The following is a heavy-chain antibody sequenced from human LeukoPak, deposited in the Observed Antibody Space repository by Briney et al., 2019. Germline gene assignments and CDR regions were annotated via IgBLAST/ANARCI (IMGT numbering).Heavy chain of an antibody. V-gene: IGHV3-30*05. CDR3: ARGRNSSGSPWSWGPKPPPYDFGMDV. Sequence: GSLRLSCAGSGFTFSTYHMHWLRQAPGKGLEWAPISSYDEIKKSYIDSVKGRITVSRDTSRNTLYLQLSRLRCDGTAVYYCARGRNSSGSPWSWGPKPPPYDFGMDVWGQGTPVTVSS. CDR2: SSYDEIKK. J-gene: IGHJ6*02. CDR1: GFTFSTYH. D-gene: IGHD1-26*01.